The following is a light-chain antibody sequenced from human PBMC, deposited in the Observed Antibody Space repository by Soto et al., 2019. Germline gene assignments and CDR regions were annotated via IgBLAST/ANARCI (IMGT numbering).Light chain of an antibody. CDR2: KAS. Sequence: DIPMTQSPSTLSASVGDRVTITCRASRSISSWLAWYQQRPGKAPNLLIYKASSLESGVPSRFSGNGSGTEFSLTISSLQPDDFATYYCQQYNSYPWTFGQGTKVEIK. J-gene: IGKJ1*01. CDR1: RSISSW. V-gene: IGKV1-5*03. CDR3: QQYNSYPWT.